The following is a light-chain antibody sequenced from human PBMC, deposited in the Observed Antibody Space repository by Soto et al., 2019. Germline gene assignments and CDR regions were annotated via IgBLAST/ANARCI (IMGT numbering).Light chain of an antibody. Sequence: EIVLTQSPGTLSLSPGERATLSCRASQSVSSSNLAWYQQKHGLAPRLLMYGASSRATGIPDRFSGSGSGTDFTLTISRLEPEDFAVYYCQLYGSSPFTFGQGTKLEIK. V-gene: IGKV3-20*01. J-gene: IGKJ2*01. CDR3: QLYGSSPFT. CDR1: QSVSSSN. CDR2: GAS.